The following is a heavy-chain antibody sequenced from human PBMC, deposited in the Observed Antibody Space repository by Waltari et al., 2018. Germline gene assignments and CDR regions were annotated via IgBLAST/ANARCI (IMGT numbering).Heavy chain of an antibody. J-gene: IGHJ4*02. CDR3: ARDGKQLVPQFDY. Sequence: EVQLVESGGGLVKPGGSLRLSCAASGFTFSSYSMNWFRQAPGKGLGGVSSISSSSSYIYYADSVKGRFTISRDNAKNSLYLQMNSLRAEDTAVYYCARDGKQLVPQFDYWGQGTLVTVSS. CDR2: ISSSSSYI. D-gene: IGHD6-13*01. V-gene: IGHV3-21*01. CDR1: GFTFSSYS.